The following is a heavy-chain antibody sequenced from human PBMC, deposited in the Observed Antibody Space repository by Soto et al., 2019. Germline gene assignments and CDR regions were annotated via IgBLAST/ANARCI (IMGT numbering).Heavy chain of an antibody. V-gene: IGHV1-8*01. D-gene: IGHD3-10*01. CDR1: GYTFTSYD. CDR2: MNPNSGNT. Sequence: QVQLVQSGAEVKKPGASVKVSCKASGYTFTSYDINWVRQATGQGLEWMGWMNPNSGNTGYAQKFQGRVTMTRNTSLSTAYMELSSLRSEDTAVYYCASEYGSVSYYHETESYYYYGMDVWGQGTTVTVS. CDR3: ASEYGSVSYYHETESYYYYGMDV. J-gene: IGHJ6*02.